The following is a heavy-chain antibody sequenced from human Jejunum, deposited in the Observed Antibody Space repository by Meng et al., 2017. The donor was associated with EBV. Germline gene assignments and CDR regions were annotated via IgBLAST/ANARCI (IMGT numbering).Heavy chain of an antibody. Sequence: VLRKEPGQGLVKPSGASPLPGSVASGSFFSSNWWTWVRQPPGKGLEWIGEIYHSGSTNYNPSLKSRITMSLDKSKNQFSLKLRSVTAADTAVYYCASIHPSIDSWGQGTLVTVSS. D-gene: IGHD2-21*01. J-gene: IGHJ4*02. V-gene: IGHV4-4*02. CDR2: IYHSGST. CDR1: SGSFFSSNW. CDR3: ASIHPSIDS.